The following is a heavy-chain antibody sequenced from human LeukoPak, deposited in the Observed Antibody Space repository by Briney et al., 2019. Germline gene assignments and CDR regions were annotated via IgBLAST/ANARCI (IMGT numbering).Heavy chain of an antibody. CDR3: ARDRIFNIVVVTAPAYYFDY. D-gene: IGHD2-21*02. CDR1: GFTFSSYA. Sequence: GGSLRLSCAASGFTFSSYAMRWVRQAPGKGLEWVSSISSSSSYIYYADSVKGRFTISRDNAKNSLYLQMNSLRAEDTAVYYCARDRIFNIVVVTAPAYYFDYWGQGTLVTVSS. J-gene: IGHJ4*02. V-gene: IGHV3-21*01. CDR2: ISSSSSYI.